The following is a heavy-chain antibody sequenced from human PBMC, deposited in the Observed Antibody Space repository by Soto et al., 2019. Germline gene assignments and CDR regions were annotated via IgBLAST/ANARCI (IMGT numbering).Heavy chain of an antibody. D-gene: IGHD2-15*01. J-gene: IGHJ3*02. CDR3: ARVPSYCSGGSCYSDAFDI. V-gene: IGHV1-18*01. CDR2: ISAYNGNT. Sequence: ASVKVSCKASGYTFTSYGISWVRQAPGQGLEWMGWISAYNGNTNYAQKLQGRVTMTTDTSTSTAYMELRSLRSDDTAVYYCARVPSYCSGGSCYSDAFDIWGQGTMVTVSS. CDR1: GYTFTSYG.